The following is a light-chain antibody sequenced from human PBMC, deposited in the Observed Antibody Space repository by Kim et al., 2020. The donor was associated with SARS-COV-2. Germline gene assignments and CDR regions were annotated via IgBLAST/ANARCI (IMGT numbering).Light chain of an antibody. CDR1: NIGSKT. J-gene: IGLJ1*01. V-gene: IGLV3-21*04. CDR2: YDR. CDR3: QLWDSSSDHYV. Sequence: APGKTATITCGGNNIGSKTVHWYQQKAGQAPVLIICYDRYRPSGIPERFSGSNSGNTATLTISRVEAGDEADYYCQLWDSSSDHYVFGSGTKVTVL.